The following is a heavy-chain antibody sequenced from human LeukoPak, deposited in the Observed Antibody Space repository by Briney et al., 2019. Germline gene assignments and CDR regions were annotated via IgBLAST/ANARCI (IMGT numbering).Heavy chain of an antibody. CDR2: IYYSGST. Sequence: SETLSLTCTVSGCSISSYYWSWIRQPPGKRLEWIGYIYYSGSTNYNPSLKSRVTISVDTSKNQFSLKLSSVTAADTAVYYCARGWSGYYYYYGMDVWGQGTTVTVSS. CDR1: GCSISSYY. CDR3: ARGWSGYYYYYGMDV. D-gene: IGHD3-3*01. J-gene: IGHJ6*02. V-gene: IGHV4-59*01.